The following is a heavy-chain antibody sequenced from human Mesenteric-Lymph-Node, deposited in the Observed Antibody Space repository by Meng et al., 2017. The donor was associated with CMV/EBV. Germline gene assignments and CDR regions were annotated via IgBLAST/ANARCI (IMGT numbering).Heavy chain of an antibody. J-gene: IGHJ4*02. CDR2: INHSGST. CDR1: GGSFSGYY. CDR3: ASKDIWSGYDFDY. V-gene: IGHV4-34*01. D-gene: IGHD3-3*01. Sequence: SETLSLTCAVYGGSFSGYYWSWIRQPPGKGLEWIGEINHSGSTNYNPSLKSRVTISVDTSKNQFSLKLSSVTAADTAVYYYASKDIWSGYDFDYWGQGTLVTVSS.